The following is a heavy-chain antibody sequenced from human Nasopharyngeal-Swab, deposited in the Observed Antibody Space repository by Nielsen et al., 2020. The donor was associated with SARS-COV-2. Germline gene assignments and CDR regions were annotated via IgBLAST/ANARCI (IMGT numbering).Heavy chain of an antibody. CDR3: ARPYTYYYGSGSYSPPFY. J-gene: IGHJ4*02. CDR2: IYPGDSDT. CDR1: GYSFTSYW. V-gene: IGHV5-51*01. D-gene: IGHD3-10*01. Sequence: GESLKISCKGSGYSFTSYWIGWVRQMPGKGLEWMGIIYPGDSDTRYSPSFQGQVTIPADKSISTAYLQWSSLKASDTAMYYCARPYTYYYGSGSYSPPFYWGQGTLVTVSS.